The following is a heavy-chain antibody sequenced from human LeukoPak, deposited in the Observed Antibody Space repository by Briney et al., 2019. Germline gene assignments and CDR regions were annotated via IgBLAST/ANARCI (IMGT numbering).Heavy chain of an antibody. CDR1: GFTFSSYW. CDR3: ARGSVWNYAFIYYYYMDV. CDR2: IKQDGSEK. D-gene: IGHD1-7*01. Sequence: PGGSLRLSCAASGFTFSSYWMSWVRQAPGKGLEWVASIKQDGSEKYYVDSVKGRFTISRDNAKNSLYLQMNSLRAEDTAVYYCARGSVWNYAFIYYYYMDVWGKGTTVTVSS. J-gene: IGHJ6*03. V-gene: IGHV3-7*01.